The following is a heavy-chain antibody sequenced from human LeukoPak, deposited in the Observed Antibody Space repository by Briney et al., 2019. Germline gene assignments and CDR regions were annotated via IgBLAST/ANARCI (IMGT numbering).Heavy chain of an antibody. V-gene: IGHV4-30-4*01. D-gene: IGHD3-3*01. CDR2: IYYSGST. Sequence: PSETLSLTCTVSGGSISSGDYYWSWIRQPPGKGLEWIGYIYYSGSTYYNSSLKSRVTISVDTSKNQFSLKLSSVTAADTAVYYCASNDFWSGFDYWGQGTLVTVSS. CDR1: GGSISSGDYY. J-gene: IGHJ4*02. CDR3: ASNDFWSGFDY.